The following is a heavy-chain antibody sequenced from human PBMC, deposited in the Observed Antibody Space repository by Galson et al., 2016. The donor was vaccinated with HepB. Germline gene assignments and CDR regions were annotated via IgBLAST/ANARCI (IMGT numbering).Heavy chain of an antibody. J-gene: IGHJ5*02. D-gene: IGHD3-9*01. CDR3: ARLGDLLAGSGGWFDP. CDR1: GYSFTSYW. V-gene: IGHV5-51*01. Sequence: QSGAEVKKPGESLKISCKGSGYSFTSYWIGWVRQMPGKGLEWMGLIYPGDADTRYSPSFQGQVTISADKSISPAYLHSGSLTASDTAMYYWARLGDLLAGSGGWFDPWGQGTLVTVSS. CDR2: IYPGDADT.